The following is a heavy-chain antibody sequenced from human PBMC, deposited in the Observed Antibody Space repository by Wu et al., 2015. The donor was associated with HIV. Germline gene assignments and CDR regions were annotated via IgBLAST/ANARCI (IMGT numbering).Heavy chain of an antibody. CDR1: GNTFNA. V-gene: IGHV1-69*05. Sequence: QVQLVQSGAEVKKPGSSVKISCKASGNTFNAINWVRQAPGQGLEWMGGIIPLFGTTDYAQIFQGRVTMTTDTSTSTAYMELRSLRSDDTAVYYCARGGGYSHGYYDWFDPWGQGTLVTVSS. D-gene: IGHD5-18*01. CDR2: IIPLFGTT. CDR3: ARGGGYSHGYYDWFDP. J-gene: IGHJ5*02.